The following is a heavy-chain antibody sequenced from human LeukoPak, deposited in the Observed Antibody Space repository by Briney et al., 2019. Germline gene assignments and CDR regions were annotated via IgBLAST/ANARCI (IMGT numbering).Heavy chain of an antibody. V-gene: IGHV3-21*06. J-gene: IGHJ5*02. CDR1: GFIFSSYN. CDR3: ARGIGYFDWLFFS. Sequence: GGSLRLSCAASGFIFSSYNMNWVRQAPGNGLEWVSSINPNGDYIYYADSVKGRFTISRDNAKNSLYLQMTSLKAEDTAVYFCARGIGYFDWLFFSWGQGTLLTVSS. CDR2: INPNGDYI. D-gene: IGHD3-9*01.